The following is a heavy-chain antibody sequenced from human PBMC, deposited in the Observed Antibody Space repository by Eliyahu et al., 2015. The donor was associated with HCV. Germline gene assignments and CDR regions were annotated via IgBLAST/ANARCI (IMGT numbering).Heavy chain of an antibody. CDR3: ARAPARDDAFDI. J-gene: IGHJ3*02. CDR1: GVXFSXXG. CDR2: IWYDGSNK. V-gene: IGHV3-33*01. Sequence: QVQLVESGGGVVQPGRSLRPSCAXSGVXFSXXGXXWVRQAPGKGLEWVAVIWYDGSNKYYADSVKGRFTISRDNSKNTLYLQMNSLRAEDTAVYYCARAPARDDAFDIWGQGTMVTVSS.